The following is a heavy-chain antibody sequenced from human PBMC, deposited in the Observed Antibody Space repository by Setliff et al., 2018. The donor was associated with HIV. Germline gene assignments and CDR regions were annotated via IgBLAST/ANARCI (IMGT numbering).Heavy chain of an antibody. CDR2: ITWNSGSI. J-gene: IGHJ4*02. V-gene: IGHV3-9*01. D-gene: IGHD4-17*01. CDR3: AREKFENGDYEFVSTFDS. Sequence: GGSLRLSCAASGFTFDDYAMHWVRQAPGKGLEWVSGITWNSGSIAYADSVKGRFTISRDNGKKSLYLQMDSLRDEDTAVYYCAREKFENGDYEFVSTFDSWGQGTLVTVSS. CDR1: GFTFDDYA.